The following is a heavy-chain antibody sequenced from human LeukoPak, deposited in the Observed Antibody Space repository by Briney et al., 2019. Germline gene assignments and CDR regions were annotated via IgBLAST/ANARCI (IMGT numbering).Heavy chain of an antibody. CDR1: GITLSNYG. CDR2: ISDSGGST. J-gene: IGHJ4*02. CDR3: AKRGIVIRAVIIVGFHKEAYYFDY. Sequence: GGSLTLSCAVSGITLSNYGMSWVRQAPGKGLEWVAGISDSGGSTNYADSVKGRFTISRDNPKDTLYLQMNSLRAEDTAVYFCAKRGIVIRAVIIVGFHKEAYYFDYWGQGALVTVSS. V-gene: IGHV3-23*01. D-gene: IGHD3-10*01.